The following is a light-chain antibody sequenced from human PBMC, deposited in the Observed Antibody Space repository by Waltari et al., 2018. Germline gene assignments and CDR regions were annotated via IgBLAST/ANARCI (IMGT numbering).Light chain of an antibody. J-gene: IGLJ1*01. Sequence: QSALTQPPSASGSPGQSVTFSCTGTGSGGSVSLYQQLPGKAPKLLIYEVSKRPSGVPDRFSGSKSGNTASLTVSGLQAEDEGDYYCSSDAVSNNFYDFGSGTKVTVL. CDR3: SSDAVSNNFYD. CDR2: EVS. CDR1: GSGGS. V-gene: IGLV2-8*01.